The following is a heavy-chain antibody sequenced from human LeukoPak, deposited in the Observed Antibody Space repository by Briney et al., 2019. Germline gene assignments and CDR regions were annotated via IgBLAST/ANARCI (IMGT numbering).Heavy chain of an antibody. D-gene: IGHD5-24*01. CDR1: GGSFSGYY. CDR3: SRGTDAYKCGNS. CDR2: IHYSGSI. V-gene: IGHV4-34*01. J-gene: IGHJ4*02. Sequence: SETLSLTCAVYGGSFSGYYWTWIRQPPGKGLEWIGEIHYSGSINYNPSLKSRVTISADTSNNHFSLKVNSVTAADTAVYYRSRGTDAYKCGNSWGQGTLVTVSS.